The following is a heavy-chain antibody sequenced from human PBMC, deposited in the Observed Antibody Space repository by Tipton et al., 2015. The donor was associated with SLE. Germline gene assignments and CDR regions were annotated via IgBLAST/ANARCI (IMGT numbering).Heavy chain of an antibody. Sequence: TLSLTCNVSGGSISSGGYYWSWIRQYPGKGLEWIGYIYYRGTTHYNPSPESRASISVDTSRNQFSLNLTSVTAADTAVFYCARGEGYKGFYFIDVWGRGTKVTVPS. CDR1: GGSISSGGYY. CDR2: IYYRGTT. J-gene: IGHJ6*04. V-gene: IGHV4-31*03. CDR3: ARGEGYKGFYFIDV. D-gene: IGHD5-24*01.